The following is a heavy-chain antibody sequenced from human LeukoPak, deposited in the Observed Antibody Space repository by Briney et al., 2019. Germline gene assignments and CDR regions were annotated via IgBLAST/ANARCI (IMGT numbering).Heavy chain of an antibody. V-gene: IGHV3-53*01. Sequence: GGSLRLSCAASWFTVSSNYMSWVRQAPGKGLEWVSVIYSGGSTYYADSVKGRFTISRDNSKNTLYLQMNSLRAEDTAVYYCARDPYGYNQQRLVRGLVYWGQGTLVTVSS. CDR3: ARDPYGYNQQRLVRGLVY. J-gene: IGHJ4*02. D-gene: IGHD6-19*01. CDR2: IYSGGST. CDR1: WFTVSSNY.